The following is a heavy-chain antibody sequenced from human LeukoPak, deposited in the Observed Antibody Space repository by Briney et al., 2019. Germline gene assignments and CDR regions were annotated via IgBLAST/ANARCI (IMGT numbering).Heavy chain of an antibody. CDR1: GGTFSSYT. J-gene: IGHJ4*02. V-gene: IGHV1-69*04. Sequence: ASVKVSCXASGGTFSSYTISWVRQAPGQGLEWMGRIIPILGIANYAQKFQGRVTITADKSTSTAYMELSSLRSEDTAVYYCARDLGSIGHIDYWGQGTLVTVSS. CDR2: IIPILGIA. CDR3: ARDLGSIGHIDY. D-gene: IGHD2-21*01.